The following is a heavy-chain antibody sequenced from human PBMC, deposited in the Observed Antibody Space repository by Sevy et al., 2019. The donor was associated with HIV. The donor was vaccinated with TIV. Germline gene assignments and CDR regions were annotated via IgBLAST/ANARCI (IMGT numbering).Heavy chain of an antibody. D-gene: IGHD6-13*01. CDR3: ARGRRGSWYGYALDV. CDR1: GFTFSSYW. J-gene: IGHJ3*01. V-gene: IGHV3-7*01. Sequence: GGSLRLSCAASGFTFSSYWMSWVRQAPGKGLEWVANIKQDGSEKYYVDSVKGRFTISRDNAKNPLYLQMNSLRAEDTAGYYCARGRRGSWYGYALDVWGQGTMVTVSS. CDR2: IKQDGSEK.